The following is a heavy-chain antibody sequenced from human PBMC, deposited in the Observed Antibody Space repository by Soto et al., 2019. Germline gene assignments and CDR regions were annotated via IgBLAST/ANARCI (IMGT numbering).Heavy chain of an antibody. J-gene: IGHJ4*02. CDR1: GGSISSYY. V-gene: IGHV4-59*01. Sequence: SETLSLTCTVSGGSISSYYWSWIRQPPGKGLEWIGYIYYSGSTNYNPSLKSRVTISVDTSKNQFSLKLSSVTAADTAVYYCARDRRYCSGGSCYPGNFDYWGQGTLVTVSS. CDR2: IYYSGST. D-gene: IGHD2-15*01. CDR3: ARDRRYCSGGSCYPGNFDY.